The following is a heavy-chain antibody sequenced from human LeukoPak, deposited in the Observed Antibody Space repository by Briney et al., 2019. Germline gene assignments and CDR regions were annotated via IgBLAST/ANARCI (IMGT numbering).Heavy chain of an antibody. J-gene: IGHJ4*02. D-gene: IGHD4-23*01. Sequence: GGSLRLSCAASGFTVSSNYMSWVRQAPGKGLEWVSVIYSGGSTYYADSVKGRFTISRDNSKNTLYLQMNSLRAEDTAVYYCASQQRTTAQYGGNSVYWGQGTLVTVSS. CDR2: IYSGGST. CDR1: GFTVSSNY. CDR3: ASQQRTTAQYGGNSVY. V-gene: IGHV3-66*04.